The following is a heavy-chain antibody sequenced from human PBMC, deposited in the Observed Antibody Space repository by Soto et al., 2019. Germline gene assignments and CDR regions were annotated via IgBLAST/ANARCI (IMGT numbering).Heavy chain of an antibody. V-gene: IGHV4-31*03. Sequence: PSETLSLTCTVSGGSISSGGYYWSWIRQHPGKGLEWIGYIYYSGSTYYNPSLKSRVTISVDTSKNQFSLKLSSVTAADTAVYYCARNIGVTTNYYGMDVWGQGTTVTSP. J-gene: IGHJ6*02. CDR2: IYYSGST. CDR1: GGSISSGGYY. CDR3: ARNIGVTTNYYGMDV. D-gene: IGHD4-17*01.